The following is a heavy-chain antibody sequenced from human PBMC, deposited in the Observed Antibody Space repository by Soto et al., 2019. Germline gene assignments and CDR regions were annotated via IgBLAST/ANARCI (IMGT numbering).Heavy chain of an antibody. CDR2: ISYDGSNK. CDR1: GFTFSSYG. J-gene: IGHJ6*02. Sequence: GGSLRLSCAASGFTFSSYGMHWVRQAPGKGLEWVAVISYDGSNKYYADSVKGRFTISRDNSKNTLYLQMNSLRAEDTAVYYCARLIDCNNGVCSYDMDVWGQGTTVTVSS. D-gene: IGHD2-8*01. CDR3: ARLIDCNNGVCSYDMDV. V-gene: IGHV3-30*03.